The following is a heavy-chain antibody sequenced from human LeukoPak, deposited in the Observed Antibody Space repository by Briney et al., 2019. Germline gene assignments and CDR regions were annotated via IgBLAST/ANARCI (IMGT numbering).Heavy chain of an antibody. D-gene: IGHD3-10*01. J-gene: IGHJ5*02. CDR3: AIGGNWFDP. CDR1: GYSISSGHY. CDR2: IYHSGST. Sequence: PSETLSLTCTVSGYSISSGHYWGWIRQPPGKGLEWIGSIYHSGSTYYNPSLKSRVTISVDTSKNQFSLKLSSVTAADTAVYYCAIGGNWFDPWGQGTLVTVSS. V-gene: IGHV4-38-2*02.